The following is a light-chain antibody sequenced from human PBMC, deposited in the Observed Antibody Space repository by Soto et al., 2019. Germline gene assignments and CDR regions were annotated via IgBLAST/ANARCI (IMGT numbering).Light chain of an antibody. Sequence: QSVLTQPPSASGTTGQRVTISCSGSTSNIGSNTVNWYQQFPGTAPKPLIYRNNQRPSGVPDRFSGSKSGTSASLAISGLQSEDEADYFCAAWDDSLNGLLFGGGTKLTVL. CDR1: TSNIGSNT. V-gene: IGLV1-44*01. CDR2: RNN. CDR3: AAWDDSLNGLL. J-gene: IGLJ2*01.